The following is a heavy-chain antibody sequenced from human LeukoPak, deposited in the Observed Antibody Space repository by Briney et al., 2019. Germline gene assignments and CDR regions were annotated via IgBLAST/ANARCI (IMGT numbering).Heavy chain of an antibody. Sequence: PSETLSLTCTVSGGSITSGRYYWSWSRQPAGKGQEWIGRIYTSGSTNYNPSLKSRVTISVDTSKNQFSLKLSSVTAADTAVYYCARMSGVVVAGTSWFDPWGQGTLVTVSS. CDR1: GGSITSGRYY. J-gene: IGHJ5*02. D-gene: IGHD6-19*01. CDR3: ARMSGVVVAGTSWFDP. V-gene: IGHV4-61*02. CDR2: IYTSGST.